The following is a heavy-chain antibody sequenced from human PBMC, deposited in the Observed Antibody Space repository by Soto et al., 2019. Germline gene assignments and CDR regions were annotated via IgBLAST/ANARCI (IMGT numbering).Heavy chain of an antibody. V-gene: IGHV1-18*01. CDR3: AREPNYFDY. J-gene: IGHJ4*02. CDR2: ISAYNGNT. CDR1: GYTFTSYG. Sequence: QVQLVQSGAEVKKPGASVKVSCKASGYTFTSYGISWVRQAPGQGLEWMGWISAYNGNTKYAQKLQGRVTMXXXXXXSTAXXXLXXXXXXXXAXYYCAREPNYFDYWGQGTLVTVSS.